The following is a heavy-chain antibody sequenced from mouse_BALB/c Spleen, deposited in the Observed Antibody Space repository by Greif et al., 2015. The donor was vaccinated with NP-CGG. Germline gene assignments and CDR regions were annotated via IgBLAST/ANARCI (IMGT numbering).Heavy chain of an antibody. CDR1: GFAFSSYD. Sequence: EVHLVESGGGLVKPGGSLKLSCAASGFAFSSYDMSWVRQTPEKRLEWVAYISSGGGSTYYPDTVKGRFTISRDNAKNTLYLQMSSLKSEDTAMYYCARPYGNYYFDYWGQGTTLTVSS. D-gene: IGHD2-1*01. J-gene: IGHJ2*01. CDR3: ARPYGNYYFDY. V-gene: IGHV5-12-1*01. CDR2: ISSGGGST.